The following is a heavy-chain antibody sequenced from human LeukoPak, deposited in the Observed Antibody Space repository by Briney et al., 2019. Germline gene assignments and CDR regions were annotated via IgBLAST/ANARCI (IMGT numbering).Heavy chain of an antibody. CDR3: AREPSGGLDY. D-gene: IGHD3-10*01. CDR2: ISYDGSNK. CDR1: AFTFSSYA. Sequence: GRSLRLSCAASAFTFSSYAMHWVRQAPGKGLEWVAGISYDGSNKYYADSVKGRFIISRDNSKNTLYLQMNSLRAGDTAVFYCAREPSGGLDYWGPGTLVTVSS. V-gene: IGHV3-30-3*01. J-gene: IGHJ4*02.